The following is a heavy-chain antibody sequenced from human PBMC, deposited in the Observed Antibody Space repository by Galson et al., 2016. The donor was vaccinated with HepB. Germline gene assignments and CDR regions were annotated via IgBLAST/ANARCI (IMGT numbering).Heavy chain of an antibody. CDR2: IDWDDDK. V-gene: IGHV2-70*11. D-gene: IGHD3-10*01. CDR3: ARTYYYGSGSPWFDP. J-gene: IGHJ5*02. Sequence: PALVKPTQTLTLTCSFSGFSLTTSGICVTWIRQPPGKALERLARIDWDDDKYYSPSLKTRLTISKDTSKNQVVLTMTNMDPVDTATYYCARTYYYGSGSPWFDPWGQGTLVTVSS. CDR1: GFSLTTSGIC.